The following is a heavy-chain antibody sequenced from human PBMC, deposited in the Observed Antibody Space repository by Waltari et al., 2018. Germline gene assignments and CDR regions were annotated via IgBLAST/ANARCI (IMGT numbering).Heavy chain of an antibody. V-gene: IGHV4-34*01. J-gene: IGHJ5*02. D-gene: IGHD3-3*01. CDR3: TRGGNYDFWSHRPFVDP. CDR1: GASFSAYY. CDR2: IRHPGNT. Sequence: QVQLQQWGAGLLKRSEILSLTCSVAGASFSAYYWGWVRHVPGNGLEWIGQIRHPGNTNYNPSLQSRVAISIDTSRNQFSLRVFSVTAADTGLYFCTRGGNYDFWSHRPFVDPWGQGTQVTVSS.